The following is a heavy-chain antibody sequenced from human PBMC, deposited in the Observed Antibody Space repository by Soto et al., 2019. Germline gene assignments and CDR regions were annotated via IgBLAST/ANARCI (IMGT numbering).Heavy chain of an antibody. D-gene: IGHD5-18*01. V-gene: IGHV5-51*01. Sequence: GESLKISCKGSGYSFTSYWIGWVRQMPGKGLEWMGIIYPGDSDTRYSPSFQGQVTISADKSISTAYLQWSSLKASDTAMYYCATPTPDTAMVYDAFDIWGQGTMVTV. CDR2: IYPGDSDT. CDR3: ATPTPDTAMVYDAFDI. CDR1: GYSFTSYW. J-gene: IGHJ3*02.